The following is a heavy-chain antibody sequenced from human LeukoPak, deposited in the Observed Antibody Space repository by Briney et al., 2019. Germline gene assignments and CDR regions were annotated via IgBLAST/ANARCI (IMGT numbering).Heavy chain of an antibody. J-gene: IGHJ4*02. CDR3: ARDLVYSNPDSWFDY. Sequence: GGSQRLSCAAYGFTLSSYSTSWVRQPPGKGLEWVSSISSSSSYIYYADSVKGRFTISRDNAKNSLYLQMNSLRADDTAVYYCARDLVYSNPDSWFDYWGQGTLVTVSS. V-gene: IGHV3-21*01. CDR2: ISSSSSYI. CDR1: GFTLSSYS. D-gene: IGHD4-11*01.